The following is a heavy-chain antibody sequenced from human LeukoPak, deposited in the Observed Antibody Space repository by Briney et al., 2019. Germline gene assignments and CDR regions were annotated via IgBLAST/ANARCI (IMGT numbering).Heavy chain of an antibody. Sequence: SETLSLTCTVSGDSVSAFYRSWLRQSPGTGLEWIGFIHYPASTAYNPSLKSRVTISLETSRNQLSLMLTSLTPADTAMYYCARGSSDVYWYLDVWGRGTLVTVSS. CDR2: IHYPAST. J-gene: IGHJ2*01. D-gene: IGHD6-19*01. CDR3: ARGSSDVYWYLDV. CDR1: GDSVSAFY. V-gene: IGHV4-59*02.